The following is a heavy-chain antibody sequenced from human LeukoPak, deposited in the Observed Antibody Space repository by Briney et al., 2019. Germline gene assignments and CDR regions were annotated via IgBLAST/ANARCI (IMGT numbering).Heavy chain of an antibody. CDR1: GFTFSNAW. V-gene: IGHV3-15*01. CDR3: ARVLRYCSGGNCYSGGLGYMDV. Sequence: GGSMRLSCAASGFTFSNAWMSWVRQAPGKGLEWVGRIKSKTDGATTDYAAPVKGRFTISRGDSKNTLYLQMNSLRAEDTAVYYCARVLRYCSGGNCYSGGLGYMDVWGKGTTVTISS. CDR2: IKSKTDGATT. J-gene: IGHJ6*03. D-gene: IGHD2-15*01.